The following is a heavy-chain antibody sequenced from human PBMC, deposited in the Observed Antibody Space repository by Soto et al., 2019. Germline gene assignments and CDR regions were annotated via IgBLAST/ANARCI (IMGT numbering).Heavy chain of an antibody. CDR2: ISYDGSNK. D-gene: IGHD3-10*01. CDR3: AKGSGHYGIDV. J-gene: IGHJ6*02. Sequence: QVQLVESGGGVVQPGRSLRLSCAASGFTFSSYGMHCVRQAPGKGLEWVAVISYDGSNKYYADSVKGRFTISRDNSKNTLYLQMNSLRAEDTAVYYCAKGSGHYGIDVWGQGTTVTVSS. V-gene: IGHV3-30*18. CDR1: GFTFSSYG.